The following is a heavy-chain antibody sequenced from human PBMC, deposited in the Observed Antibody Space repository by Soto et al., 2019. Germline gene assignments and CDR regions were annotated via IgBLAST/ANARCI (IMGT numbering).Heavy chain of an antibody. Sequence: SVKVSCKASGGTFSSYAISWVRQAPGQGLEWMGGIIPIFGTANYAQKFQGRVTITADGSTSTAYMELSSLRSEDTAVYYCATDSRGWLQAFDIWGQGTMVTVSS. J-gene: IGHJ3*02. CDR3: ATDSRGWLQAFDI. CDR1: GGTFSSYA. V-gene: IGHV1-69*13. CDR2: IIPIFGTA. D-gene: IGHD6-19*01.